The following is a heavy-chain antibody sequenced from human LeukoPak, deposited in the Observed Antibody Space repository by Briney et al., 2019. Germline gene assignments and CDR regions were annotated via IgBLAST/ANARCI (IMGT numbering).Heavy chain of an antibody. D-gene: IGHD3-3*01. V-gene: IGHV4-59*01. Sequence: SETLSLTCTVSGGSISSYYWSWIRQPPGKGLEWIGYIYYSGSTNYNPSLKSRVTISVDTSKNQFSLKLSSVTAADTAVYYCARTVGVVPTLGNYYYMDVWGKGTTVTVSS. J-gene: IGHJ6*03. CDR3: ARTVGVVPTLGNYYYMDV. CDR1: GGSISSYY. CDR2: IYYSGST.